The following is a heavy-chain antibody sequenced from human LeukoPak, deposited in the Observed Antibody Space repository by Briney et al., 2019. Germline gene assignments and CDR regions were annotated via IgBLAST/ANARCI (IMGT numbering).Heavy chain of an antibody. Sequence: SGPALVKPTQTLTLTCTFSGFSLSTSGMRVSWIRQPPGKALEWLARIDWDDDKYCSTSLKTRLTISEATSKNQVVLTMTNMDPVDTATYYCARITYLRHYLPDPWGQGTLVTVSS. CDR1: GFSLSTSGMR. D-gene: IGHD3-10*01. V-gene: IGHV2-70*04. J-gene: IGHJ5*02. CDR2: IDWDDDK. CDR3: ARITYLRHYLPDP.